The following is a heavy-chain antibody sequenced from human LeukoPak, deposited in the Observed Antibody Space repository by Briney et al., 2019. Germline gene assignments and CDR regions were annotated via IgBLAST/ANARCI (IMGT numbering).Heavy chain of an antibody. D-gene: IGHD3-10*01. CDR1: GFTFRSHG. J-gene: IGHJ6*02. Sequence: PGGALRLSCAASGFTFRSHGIHWVRHTPDKGLDWVAAISFDGSNQYYADSVKARFPLSRDNSKNTLYLQMNSLRTEDTAVYYCTKEHLFGELSVYDYHFYGMDVWGQGTTVTVSS. V-gene: IGHV3-30*18. CDR2: ISFDGSNQ. CDR3: TKEHLFGELSVYDYHFYGMDV.